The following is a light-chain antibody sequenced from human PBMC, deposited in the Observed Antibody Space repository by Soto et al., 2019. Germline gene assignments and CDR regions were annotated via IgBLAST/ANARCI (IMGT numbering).Light chain of an antibody. CDR1: MRDVGAYNL. CDR3: SAYTSSSTWV. V-gene: IGLV2-14*01. Sequence: QSALTQPASVPGSAGQSITISCSGTMRDVGAYNLVSWYQQHPGTAPKLIIYEVRNRPSGISSRFSGSRSGNTASLTISGLQSEDEGDYYCSAYTSSSTWVFGGGTKLTVL. J-gene: IGLJ3*02. CDR2: EVR.